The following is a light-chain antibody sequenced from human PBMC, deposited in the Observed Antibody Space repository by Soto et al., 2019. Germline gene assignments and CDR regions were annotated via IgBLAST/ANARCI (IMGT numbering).Light chain of an antibody. CDR3: QQYGSSPYT. CDR1: QSFSSNY. J-gene: IGKJ2*01. CDR2: GAS. Sequence: DIVLTQSPGTLSLSPGERAALSCRASQSFSSNYLAWFQQKPGQAPRLLIYGASSRATGIPDRFSGSGSGTDFTLTISRLEPEDFAVYYCQQYGSSPYTFGQGTKLEIK. V-gene: IGKV3-20*01.